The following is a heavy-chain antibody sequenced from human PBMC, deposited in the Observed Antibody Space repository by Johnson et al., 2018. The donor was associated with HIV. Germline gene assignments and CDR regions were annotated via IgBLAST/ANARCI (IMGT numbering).Heavy chain of an antibody. V-gene: IGHV3-30*03. CDR3: ARGFWRQVIPGAFDI. J-gene: IGHJ3*02. CDR2: ISYDGSNK. Sequence: VQLVESGGGLVQPGGSLRLSCAASGFTFSSYFMSWVRQAPGQGLEWVGVISYDGSNKYFADSVTGRFTISRANSKNTMSLQMNSLRAEDTALYYCARGFWRQVIPGAFDIWGQGTMVTVSS. CDR1: GFTFSSYF. D-gene: IGHD2-21*01.